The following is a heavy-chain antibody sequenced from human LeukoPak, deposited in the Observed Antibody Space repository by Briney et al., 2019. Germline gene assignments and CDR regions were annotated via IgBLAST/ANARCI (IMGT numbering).Heavy chain of an antibody. J-gene: IGHJ6*03. V-gene: IGHV3-23*01. Sequence: QAGGSLRLSCAASGFTFSSYAMSWVRQAPGKGLEWVSAISGSGGSTYYADSVKGRFTISRDNAKNSLYLQMNSLRAEDTAVYFCARVEYSSSWYASNYYYYYYMDVWGKGTTVTISS. CDR1: GFTFSSYA. CDR3: ARVEYSSSWYASNYYYYYYMDV. CDR2: ISGSGGST. D-gene: IGHD6-13*01.